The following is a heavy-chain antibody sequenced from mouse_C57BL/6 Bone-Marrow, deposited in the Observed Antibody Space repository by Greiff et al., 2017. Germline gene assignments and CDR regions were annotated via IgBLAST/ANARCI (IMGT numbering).Heavy chain of an antibody. CDR2: IYPSDSET. J-gene: IGHJ2*01. V-gene: IGHV1-61*01. D-gene: IGHD1-1*01. CDR3: ARGDYYGPFDY. Sequence: VQLQQSGAELVRPGSSVKLSCKASGYTFTSYWMDWVKQRPGQGLEWIGNIYPSDSETHYNQKFKDKATLTVDKSSSTAYMQLSSLTSEDSAVYYCARGDYYGPFDYWGQGTTLTVSS. CDR1: GYTFTSYW.